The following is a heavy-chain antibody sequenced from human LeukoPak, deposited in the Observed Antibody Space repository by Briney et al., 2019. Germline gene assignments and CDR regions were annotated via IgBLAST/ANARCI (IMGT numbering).Heavy chain of an antibody. CDR3: ARERKGGKFDY. CDR2: IWYDGSNK. Sequence: PGGSLRLSCAASGFTFSSYGMHWVRQAPVKALEWVAVIWYDGSNKYYADSVKGRFTISRDNSKNTLYLQMNSLRAEDTAVYYCARERKGGKFDYWGQGTLVTVSS. J-gene: IGHJ4*02. D-gene: IGHD3-16*01. CDR1: GFTFSSYG. V-gene: IGHV3-33*01.